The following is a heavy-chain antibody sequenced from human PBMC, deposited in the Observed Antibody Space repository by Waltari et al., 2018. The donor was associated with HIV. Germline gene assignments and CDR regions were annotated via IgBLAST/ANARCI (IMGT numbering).Heavy chain of an antibody. V-gene: IGHV3-23*01. CDR1: GLPLNNHP. D-gene: IGHD4-17*01. CDR2: ISGGGATT. J-gene: IGHJ2*01. Sequence: VRLLESGGDFVRPGGSLKVSRSASGLPLNNHPMTLFRQARGEGLEWVAAISGGGATTYHADSVKGRFTLSRDNSMNTLFLQMFSLTAEDTAVYYCAKHLRGVAVTNDWYFDLWGRGTLVTVSS. CDR3: AKHLRGVAVTNDWYFDL.